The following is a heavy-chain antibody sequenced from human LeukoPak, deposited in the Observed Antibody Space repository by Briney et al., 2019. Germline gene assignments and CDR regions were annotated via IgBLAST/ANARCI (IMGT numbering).Heavy chain of an antibody. CDR2: ISGSGGST. CDR3: AKAFLYYYDSSGYLLDY. V-gene: IGHV3-23*01. D-gene: IGHD3-22*01. Sequence: PGGSLRLSCAASGFTFSSYAMSWVRQAPGKGLEWVSAISGSGGSTYYADSVKGRFTISRDNSKNTLYLQMNSLRAEDTAVYYCAKAFLYYYDSSGYLLDYWGQGTLVTVSS. CDR1: GFTFSSYA. J-gene: IGHJ4*02.